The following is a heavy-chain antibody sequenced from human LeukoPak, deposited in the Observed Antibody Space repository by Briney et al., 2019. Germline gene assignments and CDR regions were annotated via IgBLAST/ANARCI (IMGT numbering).Heavy chain of an antibody. D-gene: IGHD6-19*01. CDR1: GYSFTRYV. CDR2: MNPNRGKT. J-gene: IGHJ5*02. CDR3: ARGYSIGWYERVQYKWFDP. Sequence: AAVKVSCMASGYSFTRYVIFWVRPATGQGLEWMGWMNPNRGKTHHAQQSQGRGTLTRNTSIPTAYMELSSLGSEDTAVYYCARGYSIGWYERVQYKWFDPWGQGTLVTVSS. V-gene: IGHV1-8*01.